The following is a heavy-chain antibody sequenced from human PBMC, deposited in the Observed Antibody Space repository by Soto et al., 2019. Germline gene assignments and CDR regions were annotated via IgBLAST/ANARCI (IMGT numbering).Heavy chain of an antibody. CDR1: GFSLSTSGAA. V-gene: IGHV2-5*02. CDR2: IYWDGDK. J-gene: IGHJ5*02. D-gene: IGHD3-3*01. Sequence: QINLIESGPTLVKPTQTLTLTCTFSGFSLSTSGAAVGWVRQPPGRALAWLALIYWDGDKRYNASLGNRLTITKDTSMNQVVLTLTNVDPADTATYYCAHRATMTIFGLIIDNGIWFEPWGQGTRVIVSS. CDR3: AHRATMTIFGLIIDNGIWFEP.